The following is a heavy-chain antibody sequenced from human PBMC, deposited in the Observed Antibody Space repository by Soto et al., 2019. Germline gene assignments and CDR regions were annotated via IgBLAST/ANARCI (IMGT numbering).Heavy chain of an antibody. CDR2: IFPGDSDT. J-gene: IGHJ3*02. D-gene: IGHD2-8*02. V-gene: IGHV5-51*01. CDR1: GYSFSSYW. Sequence: GESLKISSQGSGYSFSSYWIAWVRQMPGKGLECMGMIFPGDSDTRYSPSFQGQVTMSVDRSITTAFLQWRSLKASDTAVYFCARSVGTGSSRRYGFNIWGQGTMVTVSS. CDR3: ARSVGTGSSRRYGFNI.